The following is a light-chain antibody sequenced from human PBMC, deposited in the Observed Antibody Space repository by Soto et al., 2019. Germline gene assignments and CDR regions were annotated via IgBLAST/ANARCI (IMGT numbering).Light chain of an antibody. Sequence: DIVLTQSPGTLSSSPGGRATLSCRASQSVTDNYLAWYQQKPGQAPRPLIYGASSRATGIPDRFSGSGSGTDFTLTISRLEPEDFAMYYCHQYGRSPRGTFGQGTKVEIK. CDR3: HQYGRSPRGT. J-gene: IGKJ1*01. V-gene: IGKV3-20*01. CDR2: GAS. CDR1: QSVTDNY.